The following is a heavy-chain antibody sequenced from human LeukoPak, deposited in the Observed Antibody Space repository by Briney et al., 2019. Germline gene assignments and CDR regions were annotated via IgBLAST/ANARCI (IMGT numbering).Heavy chain of an antibody. J-gene: IGHJ4*02. CDR1: GLTFSSYG. Sequence: PGGSLRLSCAASGLTFSSYGMRWVRQAPGKGLEWVAVIWYDGSNKYYADSVKGRFTISRDNSKNTLYLQMNSLRAEDTAVYYCAKGNYDSSGYYYFDYWGQGTLVTVSS. CDR3: AKGNYDSSGYYYFDY. D-gene: IGHD3-22*01. CDR2: IWYDGSNK. V-gene: IGHV3-33*06.